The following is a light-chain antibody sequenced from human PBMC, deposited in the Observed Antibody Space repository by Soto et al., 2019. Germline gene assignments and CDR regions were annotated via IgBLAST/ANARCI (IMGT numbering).Light chain of an antibody. J-gene: IGLJ1*01. Sequence: QSVLTQPPSVSGAPGQGVTISCTGSSSNIGAGYDVHWYQQLPGAAPKLLIFGNDNRPSGVPDRFSGSRSGTSASLAITGLQAEDEADYYCQSYDRSRSASVFGAGTKLTVL. CDR2: GND. CDR3: QSYDRSRSASV. CDR1: SSNIGAGYD. V-gene: IGLV1-40*01.